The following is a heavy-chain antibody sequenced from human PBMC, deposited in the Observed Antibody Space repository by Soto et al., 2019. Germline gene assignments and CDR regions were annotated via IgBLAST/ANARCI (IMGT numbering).Heavy chain of an antibody. CDR1: GGTFSSYA. V-gene: IGHV1-69*01. J-gene: IGHJ4*02. CDR2: IIPIFGTA. CDR3: ARITGGGATGGVGGVDY. Sequence: QVQLVQSGAEVKKPGSSVKVSCKASGGTFSSYAISWVRQAPGQGLEWMGGIIPIFGTANYAQKFQGRVTITADESTSTAYMEVSRLRCEDTAVYYCARITGGGATGGVGGVDYWGQGTLVTVSS. D-gene: IGHD1-26*01.